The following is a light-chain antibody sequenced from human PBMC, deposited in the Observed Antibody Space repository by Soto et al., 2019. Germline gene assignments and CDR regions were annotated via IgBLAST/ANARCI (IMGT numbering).Light chain of an antibody. CDR3: QQYGSSSLT. V-gene: IGKV3-20*01. CDR2: GAS. Sequence: EIVLTQSPGTLSLSPGERATLSCRASQSVSSSYLAWYQQKPGQAPRLLIYGASSRATGIPDRSSGSGGETGFILTISRLEPEDVAGYYCQQYGSSSLTFGQGTKVEIK. J-gene: IGKJ1*01. CDR1: QSVSSSY.